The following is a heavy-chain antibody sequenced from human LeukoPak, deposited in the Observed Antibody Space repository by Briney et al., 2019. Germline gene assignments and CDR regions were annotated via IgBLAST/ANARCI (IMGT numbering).Heavy chain of an antibody. D-gene: IGHD3-10*01. CDR2: ISGNGVTR. V-gene: IGHV3-23*01. J-gene: IGHJ6*02. Sequence: SGGSLRLSCAASGFTFSSYAMNWVRQSPGKGLEWVSGISGNGVTRHYADSVKGRLTISRDNSQRTMSLQMSRLSAEDTAVYYCAKGESPQYMVRGVPYYYYVMDVWGQGTTVTVAS. CDR1: GFTFSSYA. CDR3: AKGESPQYMVRGVPYYYYVMDV.